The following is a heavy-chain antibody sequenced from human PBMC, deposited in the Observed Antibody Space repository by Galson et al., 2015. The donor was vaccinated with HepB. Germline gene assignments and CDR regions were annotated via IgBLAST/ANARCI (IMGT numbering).Heavy chain of an antibody. Sequence: SLRLSCAASGFTFTRDWMTWVRQAPGKGLEWVANIRQDGGEKNYVDSVKGRFTVSRDNAKNLLYLEMDSLTGEDTAVYYCTGDLTPNNGDRFFDAFDIWGQGAMVTVSS. CDR1: GFTFTRDW. J-gene: IGHJ3*02. CDR2: IRQDGGEK. V-gene: IGHV3-7*01. D-gene: IGHD4-17*01. CDR3: TGDLTPNNGDRFFDAFDI.